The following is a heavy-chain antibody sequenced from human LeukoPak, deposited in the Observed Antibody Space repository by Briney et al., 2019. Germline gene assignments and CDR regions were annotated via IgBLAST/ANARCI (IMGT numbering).Heavy chain of an antibody. Sequence: GGSLRLSCAASGFTFSDHYMDWVRQAPGKGLEWVGRTRNKANSYTTEYAASVKGRFTISRDDSKNSLYLQMNSLKTEDTAVYYCARVYRWEPTGHDAFDIWGQGTMVTVSS. J-gene: IGHJ3*02. CDR2: TRNKANSYTT. CDR3: ARVYRWEPTGHDAFDI. D-gene: IGHD1-26*01. V-gene: IGHV3-72*01. CDR1: GFTFSDHY.